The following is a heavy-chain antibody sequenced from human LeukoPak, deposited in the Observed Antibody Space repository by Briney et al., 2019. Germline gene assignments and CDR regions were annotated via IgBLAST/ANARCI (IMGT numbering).Heavy chain of an antibody. V-gene: IGHV4-39*02. Sequence: SETLSLTCTVSGGSIRSSYYYWGWIRQPPGKGLEWIGSIYDSGSTYYNPSLKSRVTISVDTSKNQFSLQLNSVTPEDTAVYYCTREAAVGYSDYWGQGTLVTVSS. J-gene: IGHJ4*02. CDR1: GGSIRSSYYY. D-gene: IGHD6-13*01. CDR2: IYDSGST. CDR3: TREAAVGYSDY.